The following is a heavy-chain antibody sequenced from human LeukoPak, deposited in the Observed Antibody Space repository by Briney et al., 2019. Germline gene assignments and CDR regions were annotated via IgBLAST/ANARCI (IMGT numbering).Heavy chain of an antibody. CDR2: ISSSGSTI. Sequence: GGSLRLSCAASGFTFSSYEMNWGRPAPGKGLEWVSYISSSGSTIYYADSVKGRFTISRDNAKNSLYLQMNSLRAEDTAVYYCARDYYDSSGPFDYWGQGTLVSVSS. D-gene: IGHD3-22*01. V-gene: IGHV3-48*03. J-gene: IGHJ4*02. CDR1: GFTFSSYE. CDR3: ARDYYDSSGPFDY.